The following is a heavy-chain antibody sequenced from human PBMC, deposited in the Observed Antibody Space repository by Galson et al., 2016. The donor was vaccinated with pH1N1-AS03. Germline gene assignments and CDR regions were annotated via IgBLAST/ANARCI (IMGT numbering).Heavy chain of an antibody. CDR3: ARDVGGPDDY. Sequence: SLRLSCAASGYTFSRYWMHWVRQAPGKGLVWVSHINEDGSTTRYADSVKGRFTISTDNSESTPYLQMNSLGDDDTAVYYCARDVGGPDDYWGQGTLVTVSS. J-gene: IGHJ4*02. D-gene: IGHD4-23*01. V-gene: IGHV3-74*01. CDR1: GYTFSRYW. CDR2: INEDGSTT.